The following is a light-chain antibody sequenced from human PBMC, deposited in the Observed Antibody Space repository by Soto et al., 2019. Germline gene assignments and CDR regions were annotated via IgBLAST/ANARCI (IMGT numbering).Light chain of an antibody. Sequence: EIALTQSPGTLSLSPGERATLSCSASQSVSSSYLAWYQQKPGQAPRLLIYGASSRATGIPDRFSGSGSGTDFTLTISRLEPEDFAVYYCQQYGSSPWTFGQGTKVEIK. CDR1: QSVSSSY. V-gene: IGKV3-20*01. CDR2: GAS. CDR3: QQYGSSPWT. J-gene: IGKJ1*01.